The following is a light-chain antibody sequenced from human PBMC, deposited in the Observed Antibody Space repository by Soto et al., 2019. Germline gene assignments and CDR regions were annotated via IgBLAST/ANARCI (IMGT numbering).Light chain of an antibody. CDR1: YSNIGNNF. J-gene: IGLJ2*01. Sequence: QSVLTQPPSVSAAPGQKVTISCSGTYSNIGNNFVSWYQQLPGTAPKLLIYDNNNRPSGIPDRVSGSKSGTSATLGITGLQTGDEADYYCGTWDYSLSAVVFGGGTKLTVL. CDR3: GTWDYSLSAVV. V-gene: IGLV1-51*01. CDR2: DNN.